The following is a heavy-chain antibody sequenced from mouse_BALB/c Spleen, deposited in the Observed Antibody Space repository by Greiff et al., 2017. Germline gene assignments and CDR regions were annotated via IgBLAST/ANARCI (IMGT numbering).Heavy chain of an antibody. Sequence: VQLKESGPELVKPGASVKVSCKASGYAFTSYNMYWVKQSHGKSLEWIGYIDPYNGGTSYNQKFKGKATLTVDKSSSTAYMHLNSLTSEDSAVYYCATLLRLPFDYWGQGTTLTVSS. V-gene: IGHV1S135*01. J-gene: IGHJ2*01. CDR3: ATLLRLPFDY. CDR2: IDPYNGGT. D-gene: IGHD1-2*01. CDR1: GYAFTSYN.